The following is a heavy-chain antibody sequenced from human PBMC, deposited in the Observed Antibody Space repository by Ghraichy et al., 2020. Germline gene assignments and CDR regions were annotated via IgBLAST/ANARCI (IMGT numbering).Heavy chain of an antibody. D-gene: IGHD5-18*01. V-gene: IGHV4-59*08. CDR3: VRLPGYSYRPYSLDI. J-gene: IGHJ3*02. Sequence: SETLSLTCTVSSGSLTMYYWSWIRQPPGKGLEWIGYVFYSGTTNYNPSLKSRVTMSVDTSKNQFSLTLSSVTAADTAVYYCVRLPGYSYRPYSLDIWGQGTMVTVSS. CDR2: VFYSGTT. CDR1: SGSLTMYY.